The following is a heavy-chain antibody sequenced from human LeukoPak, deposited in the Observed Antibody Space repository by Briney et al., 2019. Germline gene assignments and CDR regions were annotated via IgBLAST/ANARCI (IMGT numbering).Heavy chain of an antibody. V-gene: IGHV3-48*03. CDR2: ISRGGRTV. D-gene: IGHD3-9*01. J-gene: IGHJ4*02. Sequence: QSGGSLRLSCAASGFTFSNYEMNWVRQAPGKGLDWIAYISRGGRTVDYADSVKGRFTISRDSAKNALYLQMNSLRAEDTAIYYCARGRLRYDILTGHIGDYWGQGTLVTVSS. CDR1: GFTFSNYE. CDR3: ARGRLRYDILTGHIGDY.